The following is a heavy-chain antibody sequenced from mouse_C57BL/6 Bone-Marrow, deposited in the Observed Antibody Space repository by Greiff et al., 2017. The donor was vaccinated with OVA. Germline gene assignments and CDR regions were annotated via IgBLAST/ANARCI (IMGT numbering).Heavy chain of an antibody. V-gene: IGHV1-55*01. CDR1: GYTFTSYW. J-gene: IGHJ2*01. D-gene: IGHD2-12*01. CDR2: IYPGSGST. CDR3: ARDEISYPYYFDY. Sequence: QVQLKQPGAELVKPGASVKMSCKASGYTFTSYWITWVKQRPGQGLEWIGDIYPGSGSTNYNEKFKSKATLTVDTSSSTAYMQLSSLTSEDSAVYYCARDEISYPYYFDYWGQGTTLTVSS.